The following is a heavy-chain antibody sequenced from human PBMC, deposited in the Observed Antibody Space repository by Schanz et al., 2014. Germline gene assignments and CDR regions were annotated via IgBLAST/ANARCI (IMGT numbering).Heavy chain of an antibody. D-gene: IGHD4-4*01. CDR1: GFTFSRYA. CDR3: AKQFLSYYFYGMDV. CDR2: ISNDGSDE. V-gene: IGHV3-30*04. Sequence: QVQLVESGGGVVQPGRSVRLSCAASGFTFSRYAMHWVRQAPGKGLEWVAVISNDGSDEHYADSVKGRFTISRDNSKNTLYLQMNSLRAEDTAVYYCAKQFLSYYFYGMDVWGQGTTVSVSS. J-gene: IGHJ6*02.